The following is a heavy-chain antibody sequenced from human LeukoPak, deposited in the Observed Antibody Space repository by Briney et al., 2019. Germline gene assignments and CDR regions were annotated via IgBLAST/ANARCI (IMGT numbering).Heavy chain of an antibody. CDR3: ARLSAEGYSSSWYWGDYYYGMDV. D-gene: IGHD6-13*01. V-gene: IGHV4-39*01. CDR1: GGSISSSSYY. J-gene: IGHJ6*02. Sequence: SETLSLTCTVFGGSISSSSYYWGWIRQPPGKGLEWIGSIYYSGSTYYNPSLKSRVTISVDTSKNQFSLKLSSVTAADTAVYYCARLSAEGYSSSWYWGDYYYGMDVWGQGTTVTVSS. CDR2: IYYSGST.